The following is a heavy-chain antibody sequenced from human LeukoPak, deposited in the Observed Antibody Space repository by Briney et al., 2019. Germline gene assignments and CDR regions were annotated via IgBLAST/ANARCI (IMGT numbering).Heavy chain of an antibody. Sequence: PSETLSLTCTVSGGSVGSDNSYWNWIRQPAGQGLEWIGRIYADGSSTYNPSLKSRVTILVDTSKNQFSLRLSSMTAADTAVYYCARGYYYRTWGLGTLVTVSS. V-gene: IGHV4-61*02. CDR2: IYADGSS. CDR1: GGSVGSDNSY. CDR3: ARGYYYRT. J-gene: IGHJ4*02. D-gene: IGHD3-10*01.